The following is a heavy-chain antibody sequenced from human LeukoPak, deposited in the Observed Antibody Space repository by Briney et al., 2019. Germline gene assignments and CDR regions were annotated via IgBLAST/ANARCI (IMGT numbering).Heavy chain of an antibody. CDR2: IYYSGST. Sequence: SQTLSLTCTVSGGSISSGGYYWSWIRQHPGKGLEWIGYIYYSGSTYYNPSLKSRVTISVDTSKNQFFLKVRSVTAADTAVYYCARHSVKSHCTDTTCYRNYLGLDVWGQGTTVTVSS. CDR3: ARHSVKSHCTDTTCYRNYLGLDV. J-gene: IGHJ6*02. CDR1: GGSISSGGYY. V-gene: IGHV4-31*03. D-gene: IGHD2-2*01.